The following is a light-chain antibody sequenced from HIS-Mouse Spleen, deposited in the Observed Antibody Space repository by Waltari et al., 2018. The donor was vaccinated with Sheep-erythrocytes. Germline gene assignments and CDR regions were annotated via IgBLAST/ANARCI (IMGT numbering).Light chain of an antibody. Sequence: IQLTQSPSSLSASVGDRVTITCRASQGISSALAWYQQKPGEAPKLLIYDASSLESGVPSRFSGSGSGTDFTLTISSLQPEDFATYYCQQFNSYLYTFGQGTKLEIK. J-gene: IGKJ2*01. CDR1: QGISSA. CDR3: QQFNSYLYT. V-gene: IGKV1-13*02. CDR2: DAS.